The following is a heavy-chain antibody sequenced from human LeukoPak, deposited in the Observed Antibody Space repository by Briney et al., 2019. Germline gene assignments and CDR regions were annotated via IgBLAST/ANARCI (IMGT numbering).Heavy chain of an antibody. J-gene: IGHJ4*02. V-gene: IGHV3-53*04. CDR1: GFTFSSYE. Sequence: GGSLRLSCAASGFTFSSYEMNWVRQAPGKGLEWVSTIYSGGTTYYADSVMGRFTISRHNSRNTLYLQMNSLRAEDTAVYYCARVDTVMAYYFDLWGQGTLVTVSS. D-gene: IGHD5-18*01. CDR3: ARVDTVMAYYFDL. CDR2: IYSGGTT.